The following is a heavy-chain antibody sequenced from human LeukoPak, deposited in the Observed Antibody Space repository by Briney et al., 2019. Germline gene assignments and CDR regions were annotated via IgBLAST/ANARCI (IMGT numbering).Heavy chain of an antibody. Sequence: ASVKVSCKASGYTFTGYYMHWVRQAPGQGLEWMGWINPNSGGTNYAQKFQGRVTMTRDTSISTAYMELSRLRSDDTAVYYCARGGYNWNYVYYYGMDVWGQGTTVTVSS. CDR2: INPNSGGT. V-gene: IGHV1-2*02. CDR3: ARGGYNWNYVYYYGMDV. J-gene: IGHJ6*02. CDR1: GYTFTGYY. D-gene: IGHD1-7*01.